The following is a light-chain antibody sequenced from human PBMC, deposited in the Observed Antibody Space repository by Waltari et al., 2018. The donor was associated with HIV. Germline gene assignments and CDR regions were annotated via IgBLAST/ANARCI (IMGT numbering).Light chain of an antibody. CDR1: QSVSSN. V-gene: IGKV3-11*01. J-gene: IGKJ5*01. Sequence: EIVMTQSPATLSVSPGERATLSCRASQSVSSNLAWYQQKPGQAPRLLIYDASNRAAGIPARFSGSGSGTDFTLTISSLETEDFAVYYCQQRSNWAPTFGQGTRLDIK. CDR3: QQRSNWAPT. CDR2: DAS.